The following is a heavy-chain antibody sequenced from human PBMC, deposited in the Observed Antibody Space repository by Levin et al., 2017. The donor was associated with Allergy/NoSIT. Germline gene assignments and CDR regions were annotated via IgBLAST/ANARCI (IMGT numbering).Heavy chain of an antibody. CDR2: IFSNDEK. J-gene: IGHJ3*02. D-gene: IGHD2-21*02. CDR3: ARIGVVVTATPVHAFDI. Sequence: ESGPTLVKPTETLTLTCTVSGFSLSNARMGVSWIRQPPGKALEWLAHIFSNDEKSYSTSLKSRLTISKDTSKSQVVLTMTNMDPVDTATYYCARIGVVVTATPVHAFDIWGQGTMVTVSS. V-gene: IGHV2-26*01. CDR1: GFSLSNARMG.